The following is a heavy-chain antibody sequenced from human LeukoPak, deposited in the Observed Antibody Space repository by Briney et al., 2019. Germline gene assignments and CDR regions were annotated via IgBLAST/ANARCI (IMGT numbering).Heavy chain of an antibody. V-gene: IGHV3-23*01. CDR2: ISGSGGTT. J-gene: IGHJ4*02. D-gene: IGHD2-21*02. CDR3: AKGRLDYGDYYVDD. Sequence: GGSLRLSCAASGFTFSNYGMSWVRQALGKGLEWVSVISGSGGTTYYADSVKGRFTISRDNSKNTLYLQMNSLRAEDTSLYYCAKGRLDYGDYYVDDWGQGTLVTVSS. CDR1: GFTFSNYG.